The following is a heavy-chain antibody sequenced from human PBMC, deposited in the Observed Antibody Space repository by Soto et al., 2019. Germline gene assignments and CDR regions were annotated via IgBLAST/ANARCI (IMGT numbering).Heavy chain of an antibody. Sequence: SETLSLTCTVSGDSISCYSWSWIRQPPGKGLEWIGNIHYNGNTKYSPSLKSRVTISVDTSKNQFSLTLTSVTAADTAVYYCARQCRGVTCHWFVPWGQGTLVTVSS. V-gene: IGHV4-59*08. CDR3: ARQCRGVTCHWFVP. D-gene: IGHD2-15*01. J-gene: IGHJ5*02. CDR1: GDSISCYS. CDR2: IHYNGNT.